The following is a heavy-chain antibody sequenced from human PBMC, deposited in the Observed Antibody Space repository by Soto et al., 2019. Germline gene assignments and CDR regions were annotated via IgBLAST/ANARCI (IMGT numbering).Heavy chain of an antibody. CDR1: GGSISSGGYY. CDR3: ARGFLEWLSHPLCGMDV. CDR2: IYDSGTT. V-gene: IGHV4-31*03. Sequence: PSETLSLTCTVSGGSISSGGYYWSWIRQHPGKGLEWIGYIYDSGTTYYNPSLESRVIISVDTSKNQFSLKLSSVTAADTAVYFCARGFLEWLSHPLCGMDVWGQGTTVTVSS. D-gene: IGHD3-3*01. J-gene: IGHJ6*02.